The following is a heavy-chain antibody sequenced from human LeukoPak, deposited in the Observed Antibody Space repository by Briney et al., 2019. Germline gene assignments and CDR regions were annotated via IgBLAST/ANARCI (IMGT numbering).Heavy chain of an antibody. D-gene: IGHD3-3*01. Sequence: GGSLRLSCEASGFTFSSYWMHWVRQASGKGLVWVSRINSDGSITSYADSVKGRFTISRDNSKNTLYLQMNSLRAEDTAVYYCASSDDFWSGYYYFDYWGQGTLVTVSS. CDR3: ASSDDFWSGYYYFDY. CDR1: GFTFSSYW. CDR2: INSDGSIT. J-gene: IGHJ4*02. V-gene: IGHV3-74*01.